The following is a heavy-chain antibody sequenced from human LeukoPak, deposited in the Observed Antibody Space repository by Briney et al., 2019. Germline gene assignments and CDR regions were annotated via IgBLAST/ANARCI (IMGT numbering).Heavy chain of an antibody. D-gene: IGHD5-24*01. CDR3: ARTRWLQLLLDY. Sequence: ASVKVSCKASGYTFTSYGISWVRQAPGQGLEWMGWISAYNGNTNYAQKLQGRVTMTTDTSTSTAHMELRSLRSDDTAVYYCARTRWLQLLLDYWGQGTLVTVSS. J-gene: IGHJ4*02. V-gene: IGHV1-18*01. CDR1: GYTFTSYG. CDR2: ISAYNGNT.